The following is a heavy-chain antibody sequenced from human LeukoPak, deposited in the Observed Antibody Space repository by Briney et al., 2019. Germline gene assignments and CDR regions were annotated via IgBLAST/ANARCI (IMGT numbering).Heavy chain of an antibody. Sequence: ASVKVSCKASGYTFTSYGIIWVRQAPGQGLEWMGWISAYNGNTNYAQKLQGRVTMTTDTSTSTAYMELRSLRSDDTAVYYCARELPYYDSSGYPYYFDCWGQGTLVTVSS. V-gene: IGHV1-18*01. CDR2: ISAYNGNT. CDR3: ARELPYYDSSGYPYYFDC. CDR1: GYTFTSYG. J-gene: IGHJ4*02. D-gene: IGHD3-22*01.